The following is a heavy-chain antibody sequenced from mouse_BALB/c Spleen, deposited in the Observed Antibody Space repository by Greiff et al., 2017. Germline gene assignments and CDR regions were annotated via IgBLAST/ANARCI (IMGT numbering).Heavy chain of an antibody. Sequence: DLVKPGASVKLSCKASGYTFTSYWINWIKQRPGQGLEWIGRIAPGSGSTYYNEMFKGKATLTVDTSSSTAYIQLSSLSSEDSAVYFCASLITTVVATKDYSDYWGQGTTLTVSS. V-gene: IGHV1S41*01. D-gene: IGHD1-1*01. J-gene: IGHJ2*01. CDR2: IAPGSGST. CDR3: ASLITTVVATKDYSDY. CDR1: GYTFTSYW.